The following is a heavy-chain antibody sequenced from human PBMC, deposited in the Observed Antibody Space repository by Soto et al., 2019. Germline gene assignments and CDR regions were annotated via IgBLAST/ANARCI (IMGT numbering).Heavy chain of an antibody. D-gene: IGHD6-13*01. CDR2: IYYSSST. V-gene: IGHV4-30-4*01. Sequence: SETLSLTCTVSGGSINSGDYHWSWIRQSPGKGLEWIGAIYYSSSTYYNPSLVSRIHMSVDTSKNQFSLKLTSVTAADTAVYYCARYSSNWFQTEGMDVWGQGTTVTVSS. CDR3: ARYSSNWFQTEGMDV. CDR1: GGSINSGDYH. J-gene: IGHJ6*02.